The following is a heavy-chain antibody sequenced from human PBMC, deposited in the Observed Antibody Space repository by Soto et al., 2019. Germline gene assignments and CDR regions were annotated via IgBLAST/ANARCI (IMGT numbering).Heavy chain of an antibody. V-gene: IGHV4-39*01. D-gene: IGHD2-15*01. Sequence: QLQLQESGPGLVRPSETLSLTCTVSGVSIFSHSYYWGWIRQAPGKGLEWIATINHSGSTYHNTSLKSRVTMSVDTSKNQFSLNLSSVTAADTAVYYCARRYAPRYSSGNNHFDLWGQGTLVTVSS. CDR2: INHSGST. J-gene: IGHJ4*02. CDR3: ARRYAPRYSSGNNHFDL. CDR1: GVSIFSHSYY.